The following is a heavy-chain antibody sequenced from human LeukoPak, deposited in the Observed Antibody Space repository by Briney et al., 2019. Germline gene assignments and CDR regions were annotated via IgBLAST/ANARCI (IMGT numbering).Heavy chain of an antibody. V-gene: IGHV4-61*01. J-gene: IGHJ4*02. D-gene: IGHD1-7*01. Sequence: SETLSLTCTVSGGSVSIGSYYWSWIRQPPGKGLEWIGYIYYSGSTNYNPSLKSRVTISVDTSKNQFSLKLSSVTAADTAVYYCARGRRTFDYWGQGTLVTVSS. CDR2: IYYSGST. CDR1: GGSVSIGSYY. CDR3: ARGRRTFDY.